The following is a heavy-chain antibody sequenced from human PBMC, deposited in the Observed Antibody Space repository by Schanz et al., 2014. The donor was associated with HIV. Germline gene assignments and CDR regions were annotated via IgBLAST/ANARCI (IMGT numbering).Heavy chain of an antibody. J-gene: IGHJ6*02. V-gene: IGHV3-7*03. Sequence: EVQLVESGGGLVQPGGSLRLSCAASGFTFSSYWMHWVCQAPGKGLEWVANIKQDGSEQQYVDSVKGRFTISRDNAKNSLFLQMNSLRVEDTAVYYCAKGGRDILSYYGMDVWGQGTTVTVSS. CDR2: IKQDGSEQ. D-gene: IGHD2-15*01. CDR1: GFTFSSYW. CDR3: AKGGRDILSYYGMDV.